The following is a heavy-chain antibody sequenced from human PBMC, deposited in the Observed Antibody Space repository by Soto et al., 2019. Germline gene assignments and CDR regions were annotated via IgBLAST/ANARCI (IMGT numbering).Heavy chain of an antibody. J-gene: IGHJ6*02. V-gene: IGHV1-18*04. CDR2: ISAYNGNT. Sequence: ASVKVSCKASGYTFTSYGISWVRPAPGQGLEWMGWISAYNGNTNYAQKLQGRVTMTTDTSTSTAYMELRSLRSDDTAMYYCARDFRIGSSGYYYSLSYYGMDVWGQGTTVTVSS. CDR1: GYTFTSYG. CDR3: ARDFRIGSSGYYYSLSYYGMDV. D-gene: IGHD3-22*01.